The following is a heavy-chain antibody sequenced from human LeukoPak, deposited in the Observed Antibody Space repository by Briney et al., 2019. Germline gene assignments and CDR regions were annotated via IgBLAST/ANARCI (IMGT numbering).Heavy chain of an antibody. V-gene: IGHV3-49*04. CDR2: IRSRDHGATT. J-gene: IGHJ4*02. CDR1: GFIFGDHA. CDR3: SRVVYDSHSGFHTYFDF. Sequence: GGSLRLSCTVSGFIFGDHAMTWVRQAPGKGLEWVGLIRSRDHGATTGYGASVKGRFSISRDDSKGIAYLEMNSLKTDDTAVYYCSRVVYDSHSGFHTYFDFWGQGTLVTVSS. D-gene: IGHD5/OR15-5a*01.